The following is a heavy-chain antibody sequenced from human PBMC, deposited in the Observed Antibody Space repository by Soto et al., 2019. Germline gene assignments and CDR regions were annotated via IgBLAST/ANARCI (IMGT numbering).Heavy chain of an antibody. V-gene: IGHV1-69*13. J-gene: IGHJ4*02. CDR3: ARGQVEMATLYFAY. Sequence: SVKVSCKASGGTFSSYAISWVRQAPGQGLEWMGGIIPIFGTANYAQKFQGRVTITADESTSTAYMELSSLRSEDTAVYYCARGQVEMATLYFAYWGQGTTVTVSS. D-gene: IGHD5-12*01. CDR2: IIPIFGTA. CDR1: GGTFSSYA.